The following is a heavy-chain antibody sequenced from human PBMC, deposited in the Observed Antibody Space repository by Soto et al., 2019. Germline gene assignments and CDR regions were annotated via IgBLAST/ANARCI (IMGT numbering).Heavy chain of an antibody. CDR3: ARYCSSTSCYTHDAFDI. V-gene: IGHV3-11*01. CDR1: GFTFSDYY. CDR2: ISSSGSTI. J-gene: IGHJ3*02. D-gene: IGHD2-2*02. Sequence: QVQLVESGGGLVKPGGSLRLSCAASGFTFSDYYMSWIRQAPGKGLEWVSYISSSGSTIYYADSVKGRFTISRDNAKNSLSLQMNSLRAEDTAVYYCARYCSSTSCYTHDAFDIWGQGTMVTVSS.